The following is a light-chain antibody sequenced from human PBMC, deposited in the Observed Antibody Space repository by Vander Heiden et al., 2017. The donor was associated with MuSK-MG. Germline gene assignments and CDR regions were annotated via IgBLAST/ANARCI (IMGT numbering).Light chain of an antibody. CDR1: SSNIGGTN. J-gene: IGLJ3*02. CDR2: NND. Sequence: QSVLTQPPSASGTPGPRVTIPCSGCSSNIGGTNLAWYQQPPGTAPNLLIYNNDLRLSGVPARFSGSKSGTSAALAISGLQAEDEADYFCAAWDGSRNGWVFGGGTKLTVL. V-gene: IGLV1-44*01. CDR3: AAWDGSRNGWV.